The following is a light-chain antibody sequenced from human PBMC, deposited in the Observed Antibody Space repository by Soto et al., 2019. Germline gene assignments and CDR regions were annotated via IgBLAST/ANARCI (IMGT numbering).Light chain of an antibody. CDR1: QPVSDK. V-gene: IGKV3-15*01. J-gene: IGKJ1*01. CDR3: QQYNDWTLT. CDR2: GAF. Sequence: EVVITQSPANLSVSPGVGATLSCWASQPVSDKLAWYGQKPGQAPSLLIYGAFTRDTGIPARFRGTGAGTEFTLPISSLQSEDFELDYCQQYNDWTLTFGQGTKVDI.